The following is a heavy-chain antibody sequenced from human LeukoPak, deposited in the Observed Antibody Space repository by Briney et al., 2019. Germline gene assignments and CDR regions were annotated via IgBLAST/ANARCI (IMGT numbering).Heavy chain of an antibody. CDR1: GYSFTSYW. CDR2: IYPGDSDT. CDR3: ARQNLYYDILTGYYYNWFDP. D-gene: IGHD3-9*01. J-gene: IGHJ5*02. V-gene: IGHV5-51*01. Sequence: GESLKISCKGSGYSFTSYWIGWVRQMPGEGLEWMGIIYPGDSDTRYSPSFQGQVTISADKSISTAYLQWSSLKASDTAMYYCARQNLYYDILTGYYYNWFDPWGQGTLVTVSS.